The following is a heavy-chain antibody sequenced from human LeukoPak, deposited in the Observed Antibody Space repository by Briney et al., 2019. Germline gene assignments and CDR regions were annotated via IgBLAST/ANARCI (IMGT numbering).Heavy chain of an antibody. CDR2: ISYDGSNK. J-gene: IGHJ4*02. D-gene: IGHD3-10*01. V-gene: IGHV3-30*02. CDR1: GFTFSSYG. CDR3: AKDYGSGSHDY. Sequence: GGSLRLSCAASGFTFSSYGMHWVRQAPGKGLEWVAFISYDGSNKYYAGSVKGRFTISRDNSKNTLYLQMNSLRAEDTAVYYCAKDYGSGSHDYWGQGTLVTVSS.